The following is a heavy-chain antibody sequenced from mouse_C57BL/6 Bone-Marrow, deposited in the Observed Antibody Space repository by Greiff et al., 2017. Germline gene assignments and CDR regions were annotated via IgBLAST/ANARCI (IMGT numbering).Heavy chain of an antibody. CDR2: IYPGSGST. D-gene: IGHD1-1*01. J-gene: IGHJ2*01. CDR1: GYTFTSYW. Sequence: QVQLQQPGAELVKPGASVKMSCKASGYTFTSYWITWVKQRPGRGLEWIGDIYPGSGSTNYNEKFKSKATLTVDTSSSTAYMQLSSLTSEDSAVYYCARHYYGSSCFFDYWGQGTTLTVSS. V-gene: IGHV1-55*01. CDR3: ARHYYGSSCFFDY.